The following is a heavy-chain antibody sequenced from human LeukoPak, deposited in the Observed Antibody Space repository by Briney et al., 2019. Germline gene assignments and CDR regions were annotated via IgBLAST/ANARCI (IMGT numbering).Heavy chain of an antibody. Sequence: SQALSLTCAISGDSVSSKSVSWSWIRQSPSGGLEFLGRTRYRSTWMTFYSLSVQSRMTINADTSRNHVSLRLNSVTPEDTALYYCVRDFNWGFDYWGQGTLVTVSS. CDR2: TRYRSTWMT. V-gene: IGHV6-1*01. J-gene: IGHJ4*02. CDR1: GDSVSSKSVS. D-gene: IGHD7-27*01. CDR3: VRDFNWGFDY.